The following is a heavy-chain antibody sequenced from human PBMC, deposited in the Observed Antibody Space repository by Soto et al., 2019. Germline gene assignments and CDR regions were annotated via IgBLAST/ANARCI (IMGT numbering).Heavy chain of an antibody. Sequence: EVQLVESGGGLVQPGGSLRLSCAASGFTFSSYWMHWVRQAPGKGLVWVSHINIDGSTTNYAGSVKGRFTISRDNAKNALYLQMNSLRDEDTAVYYCARGGRGSDYWGQGTLVTVSS. CDR2: INIDGSTT. CDR1: GFTFSSYW. J-gene: IGHJ4*02. CDR3: ARGGRGSDY. V-gene: IGHV3-74*01. D-gene: IGHD3-10*01.